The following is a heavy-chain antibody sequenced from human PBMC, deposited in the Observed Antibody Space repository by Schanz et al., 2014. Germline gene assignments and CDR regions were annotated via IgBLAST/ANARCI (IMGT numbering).Heavy chain of an antibody. V-gene: IGHV3-15*01. Sequence: EVQLVESGGGLVKPGGSLRLSCAASTSIFNHAWMSWVRQAPGKGLEWLGRIKSKTDDETTDYAAPVKGRFSISRDDSQSTLYLQMNSLRAEDTAIYYCAKDAPYPFDLWGRGTLITVSS. CDR2: IKSKTDDETT. CDR3: AKDAPYPFDL. J-gene: IGHJ2*01. CDR1: TSIFNHAW.